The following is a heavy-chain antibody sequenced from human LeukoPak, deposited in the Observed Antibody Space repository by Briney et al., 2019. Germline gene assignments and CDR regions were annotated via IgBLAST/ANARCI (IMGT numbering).Heavy chain of an antibody. J-gene: IGHJ4*02. Sequence: SETLSLTCTISGGSISSYYWSWIRQPPGKGLEWIGYIYYSGSTNYNPSLESRVTISVDTSKNQFSLKSSSVTAADTAVYYCARDSRVPDGYNHYFDYWGQGTLVTVSS. D-gene: IGHD5-24*01. CDR2: IYYSGST. CDR3: ARDSRVPDGYNHYFDY. V-gene: IGHV4-59*01. CDR1: GGSISSYY.